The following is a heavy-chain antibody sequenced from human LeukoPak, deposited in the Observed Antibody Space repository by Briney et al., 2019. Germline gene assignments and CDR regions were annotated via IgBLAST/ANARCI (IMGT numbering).Heavy chain of an antibody. D-gene: IGHD2-15*01. J-gene: IGHJ4*02. V-gene: IGHV3-48*03. CDR1: GFTFSSYE. CDR2: ISSSGTTI. CDR3: ARDPGCSGGSCYSNFDY. Sequence: GGSLRLSCAASGFTFSSYEMNWVRHAPGKGLEWVSYISSSGTTIYYADSVKVRFTISRDNAKKSLYLQMNSLRAEDTAVYYCARDPGCSGGSCYSNFDYWGQGTLVTVSS.